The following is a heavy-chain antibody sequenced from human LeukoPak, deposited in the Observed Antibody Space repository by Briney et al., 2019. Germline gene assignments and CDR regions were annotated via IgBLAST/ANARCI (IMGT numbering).Heavy chain of an antibody. Sequence: GASVKVSCKASGYTFTSYDINWVRQATGQGLEWMGWMNPSSGNSGLALKFQGRLTMTRNPSINTASMELRGLRSEDTAIYYCARGFDLSIPHRGLDVWGNGTTVIVSS. CDR2: MNPSSGNS. J-gene: IGHJ6*04. CDR1: GYTFTSYD. V-gene: IGHV1-8*01. D-gene: IGHD2-21*01. CDR3: ARGFDLSIPHRGLDV.